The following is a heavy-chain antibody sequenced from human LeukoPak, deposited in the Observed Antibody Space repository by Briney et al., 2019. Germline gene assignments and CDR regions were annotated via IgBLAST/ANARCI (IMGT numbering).Heavy chain of an antibody. CDR1: GFTFDDYA. J-gene: IGHJ6*02. CDR3: AKGEAYYYYGMDV. Sequence: GGSLRLSCAASGFTFDDYAMHWVRQAPGKGLEWVSGISWNSGSIGYADSVKGRFTISRDNAKNTLYLQMNSLRAEDTAVYYCAKGEAYYYYGMDVWGQGTTVTVSS. V-gene: IGHV3-9*01. CDR2: ISWNSGSI.